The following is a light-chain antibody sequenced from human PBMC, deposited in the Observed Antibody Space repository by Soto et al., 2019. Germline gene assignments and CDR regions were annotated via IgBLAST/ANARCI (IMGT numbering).Light chain of an antibody. CDR1: SSNIGSNT. CDR3: AAWDDGLNGVV. J-gene: IGLJ2*01. V-gene: IGLV1-44*01. Sequence: QSVLTQPPSASGTPGQWVTISCSGSSSNIGSNTVNWYQQLPGTAPKLLIYSNNQRPSGVPDRFSGSKSGTSASLAIGGLQSEDEVDYYCAAWDDGLNGVVFGGGTKLTVL. CDR2: SNN.